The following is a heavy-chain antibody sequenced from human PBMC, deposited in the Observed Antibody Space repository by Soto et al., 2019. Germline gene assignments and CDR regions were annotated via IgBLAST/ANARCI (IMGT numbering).Heavy chain of an antibody. CDR3: VRGKVAAGFDY. CDR1: DGSISSYY. J-gene: IGHJ4*02. V-gene: IGHV4-59*08. D-gene: IGHD6-13*01. Sequence: SVTLCLSYTVSDGSISSYYWSWIRQPPGKGLEWIGYIYYSGSTNYNPSLKSRVTISVDTSKNQFSLKLSSVTAADTAVYYCVRGKVAAGFDYWGQGALVTVSP. CDR2: IYYSGST.